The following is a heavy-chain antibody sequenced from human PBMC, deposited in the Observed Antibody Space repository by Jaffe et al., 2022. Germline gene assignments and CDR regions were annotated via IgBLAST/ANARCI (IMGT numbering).Heavy chain of an antibody. D-gene: IGHD3-10*01. CDR1: GGSVNIFY. J-gene: IGHJ5*02. Sequence: QVQLQESGPGLVKPSETLSLTCTVSGGSVNIFYWSWIRQPPGKGLEWIGSISYSGSTNYNPSLESRVSILLDTSKNQFSLNLTSVTAADTAVYYCARTSYSVSGSYYNWFDPWGQGSLVTVSS. V-gene: IGHV4-59*02. CDR3: ARTSYSVSGSYYNWFDP. CDR2: ISYSGST.